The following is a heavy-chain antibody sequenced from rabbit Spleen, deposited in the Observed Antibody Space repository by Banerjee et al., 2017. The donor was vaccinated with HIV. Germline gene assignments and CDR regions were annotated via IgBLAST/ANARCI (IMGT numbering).Heavy chain of an antibody. D-gene: IGHD4-2*01. CDR3: ARDAGTSFSTYGMDL. J-gene: IGHJ6*01. CDR1: GFSFSSGYW. CDR2: IYAGSSGST. V-gene: IGHV1S45*01. Sequence: QEQLEESGGDLVKPEGSLTLTCTASGFSFSSGYWICWVRQAPGKGLEWIACIYAGSSGSTYYASWATGRFTITRSTSLNTVTLQLNSLTAADTATYFCARDAGTSFSTYGMDLWGPGTLVTVS.